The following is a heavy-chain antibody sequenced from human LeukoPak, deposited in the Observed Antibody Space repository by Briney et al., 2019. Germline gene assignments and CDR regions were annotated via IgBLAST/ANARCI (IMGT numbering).Heavy chain of an antibody. CDR2: IYYDGVT. V-gene: IGHV4-4*02. Sequence: SGTLSLTCAVSGVSIIRTNWWIWVRQTPGRGLEWIGEIYYDGVTNYNPSLKSRVTISIDKSKNHFSLNLTSVTAADTAVYYCARDRDVAVYHPFYWGQGTLVTVSS. CDR3: ARDRDVAVYHPFY. J-gene: IGHJ4*02. CDR1: GVSIIRTNW. D-gene: IGHD5-24*01.